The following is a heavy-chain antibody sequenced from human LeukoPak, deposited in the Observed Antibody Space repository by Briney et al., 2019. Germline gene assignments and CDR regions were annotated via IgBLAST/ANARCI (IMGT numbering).Heavy chain of an antibody. J-gene: IGHJ5*02. CDR3: AKYGKYYYDSSGYSDA. D-gene: IGHD3-22*01. CDR2: ISSSGGST. V-gene: IGHV3-23*01. CDR1: GFTFSSYA. Sequence: GGSLRLSCVASGFTFSSYAMSWVRQAPGKGLEWVSAISSSGGSTNYADSVKGRFTISSDNSKNTLYLQMNSLRVEDTAVYYCAKYGKYYYDSSGYSDAWGQGALVTVSS.